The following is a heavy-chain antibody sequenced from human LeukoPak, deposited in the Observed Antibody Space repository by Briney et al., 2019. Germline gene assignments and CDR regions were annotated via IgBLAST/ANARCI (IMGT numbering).Heavy chain of an antibody. CDR2: IWYDGRRK. D-gene: IGHD2-2*01. Sequence: GRCLSLSCVASGFTLSRYAMHWVRRAAGKGREWVGGIWYDGRRKYYADSVKGRFTISRDNSKNTLYLQMNSLRVEDTAVYYCARADCSSSSGPSKYYYWGQGTLVTISS. CDR1: GFTLSRYA. J-gene: IGHJ4*02. CDR3: ARADCSSSSGPSKYYY. V-gene: IGHV3-33*08.